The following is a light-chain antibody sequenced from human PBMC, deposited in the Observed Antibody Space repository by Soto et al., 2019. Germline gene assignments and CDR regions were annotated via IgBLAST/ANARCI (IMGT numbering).Light chain of an antibody. CDR1: QSVSSSY. CDR2: GTS. J-gene: IGKJ1*01. V-gene: IGKV3-20*01. CDR3: QQYGSSPRT. Sequence: EIVLTQSPGTLSLSPGDRATLFCRASQSVSSSYLAWYQQKPGQAPRLLIFGTSSRATGITDRFSGSGSGTDFTLTISRLEPEDFAVYYCQQYGSSPRTFGQGTKVEIK.